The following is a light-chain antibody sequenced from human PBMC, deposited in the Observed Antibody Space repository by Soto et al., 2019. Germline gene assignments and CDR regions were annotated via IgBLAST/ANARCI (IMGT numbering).Light chain of an antibody. J-gene: IGKJ1*01. V-gene: IGKV3-20*01. CDR3: QQYGTSPWT. CDR1: QSVSSNY. Sequence: EIVLTQSPGTLSLFPGERATLSCRATQSVSSNYLAWYQKKPGQAPRLLIYIASSRATGIPDMFSGSGSGTDFTLTISRLEPEDFAVYYCQQYGTSPWTFGQGTKVEIK. CDR2: IAS.